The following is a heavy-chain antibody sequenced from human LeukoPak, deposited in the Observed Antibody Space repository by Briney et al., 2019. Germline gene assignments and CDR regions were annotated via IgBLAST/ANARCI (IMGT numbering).Heavy chain of an antibody. Sequence: ASVKVSCKATGYSFTNYAMNWVRQAPGKGLEWMGGFDPEDGETIYAQKFQGRVTMTEDTSTDTAYMELSSLRSEDTAVYYCATTESKDYWGQGTLVTVSS. J-gene: IGHJ4*02. V-gene: IGHV1-24*01. CDR3: ATTESKDY. CDR1: GYSFTNYA. CDR2: FDPEDGET.